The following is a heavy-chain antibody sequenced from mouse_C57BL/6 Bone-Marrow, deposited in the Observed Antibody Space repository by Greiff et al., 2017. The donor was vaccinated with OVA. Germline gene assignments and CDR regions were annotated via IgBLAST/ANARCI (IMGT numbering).Heavy chain of an antibody. CDR3: ARDYYGSSHWYLDV. D-gene: IGHD1-1*01. Sequence: QVQLQQPGAELVKPGASVKMSCKASGYTFTSYWITWVKQRPGQGLEWIGDIYPGSGSTNYNEKFKSKATLTVDTSSSTAYMQLSSLTSEDSAVYYCARDYYGSSHWYLDVWGTGTTVTVSS. CDR1: GYTFTSYW. J-gene: IGHJ1*03. CDR2: IYPGSGST. V-gene: IGHV1-55*01.